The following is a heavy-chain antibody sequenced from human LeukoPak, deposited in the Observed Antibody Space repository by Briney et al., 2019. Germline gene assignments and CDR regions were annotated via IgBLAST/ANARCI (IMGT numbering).Heavy chain of an antibody. J-gene: IGHJ4*02. CDR3: ARMVTANYDY. CDR2: IYYSGST. CDR1: GGSISSSGYY. D-gene: IGHD2-21*02. Sequence: SETLSLTCTVSGGSISSSGYYWGWIRQPPGKGLEWIGSIYYSGSTYYNPSLKSRVTISVDTSKNQFSLKLSSVTAADTAVYYCARMVTANYDYWGQGTLVTVSS. V-gene: IGHV4-39*01.